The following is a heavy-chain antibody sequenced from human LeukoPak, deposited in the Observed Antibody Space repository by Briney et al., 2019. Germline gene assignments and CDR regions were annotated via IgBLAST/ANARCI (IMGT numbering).Heavy chain of an antibody. Sequence: GGSLRLSCAASGVTLSTYAMSWARRAPGKGLEWVSGISSSGSGDNTYYADSVKGRFTVSRDNSKNTLFLQMNSLRAEDTAVYYCAKDGGLWVSAHWGDSWGRGTLVTVSS. CDR2: ISSSGSGDNT. D-gene: IGHD7-27*01. J-gene: IGHJ4*02. CDR3: AKDGGLWVSAHWGDS. CDR1: GVTLSTYA. V-gene: IGHV3-23*01.